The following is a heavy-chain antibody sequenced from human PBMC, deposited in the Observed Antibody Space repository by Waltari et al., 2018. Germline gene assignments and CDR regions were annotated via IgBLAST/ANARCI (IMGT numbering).Heavy chain of an antibody. CDR3: TKDIRGSGWYVFDF. J-gene: IGHJ4*02. D-gene: IGHD6-19*01. CDR2: SSWDGGST. V-gene: IGHV3-43*01. Sequence: EVQLVESGGTVVQPGGSLRLSCAASGFTFNDYMMHWVRQVPGKGPEWVSLSSWDGGSTSYADSVKGRFTISRDNSRNSLYLKMQSLRTEDSALYYCTKDIRGSGWYVFDFWGQGTLVTVSS. CDR1: GFTFNDYM.